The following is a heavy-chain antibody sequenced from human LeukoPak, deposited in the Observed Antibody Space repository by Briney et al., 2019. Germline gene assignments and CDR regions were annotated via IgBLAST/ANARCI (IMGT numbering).Heavy chain of an antibody. Sequence: GESLKISCKGSGYSFTSYWIGCVRQMPGKGLEWMGIIYPGDSDTRYSPSFQGQVTISADKSISTAYLQWSSLKASDTAMYYCARRAETTAPREGAFDIWGQGTMVTVSS. D-gene: IGHD4-11*01. V-gene: IGHV5-51*01. CDR2: IYPGDSDT. J-gene: IGHJ3*02. CDR3: ARRAETTAPREGAFDI. CDR1: GYSFTSYW.